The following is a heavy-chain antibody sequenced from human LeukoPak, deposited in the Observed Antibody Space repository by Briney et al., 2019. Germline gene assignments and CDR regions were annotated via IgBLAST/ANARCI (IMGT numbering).Heavy chain of an antibody. CDR1: GGSISSSSYY. J-gene: IGHJ4*02. V-gene: IGHV4-39*01. CDR3: ARHQPYSSGWYPDY. CDR2: IYYSGST. D-gene: IGHD6-19*01. Sequence: SETLSLTCTVSGGSISSSSYYWGWIRQPPGKGLERIGNIYYSGSTYCNPSLKSRVTISVDTSKNQFSLKLSSVTAADTAVYHCARHQPYSSGWYPDYWGQGTLVTVSS.